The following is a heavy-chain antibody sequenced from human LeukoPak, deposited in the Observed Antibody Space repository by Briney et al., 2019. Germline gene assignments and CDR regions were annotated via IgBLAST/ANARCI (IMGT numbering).Heavy chain of an antibody. J-gene: IGHJ4*02. CDR3: AKSIVGALYYFDY. V-gene: IGHV3-23*01. CDR2: ISGSGGST. Sequence: GGSLRLSCAASGFTFSTYSVNWVRQAPGKGLEWVTGISGSGGSTYYADSVKGRFTISRDNSKNTLYLQMNSLRAEDTALYYCAKSIVGALYYFDYWGQGTLVTVSS. CDR1: GFTFSTYS. D-gene: IGHD1-26*01.